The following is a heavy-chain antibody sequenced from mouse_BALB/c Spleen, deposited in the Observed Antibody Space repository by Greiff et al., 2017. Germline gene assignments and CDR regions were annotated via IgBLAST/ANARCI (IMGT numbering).Heavy chain of an antibody. V-gene: IGHV5-17*02. CDR2: ISSGSSTI. Sequence: EVKLVESGGGLVQPGGSRKLSCAASGFTFSSFGMHWVRQAPEKGLEWVAYISSGSSTIYYADTVKGRFTISRDNPKNTLFLQMTSLRSEDTAMYYCAREVGYDRFFDYWGQGTTLTVSS. J-gene: IGHJ2*01. CDR1: GFTFSSFG. D-gene: IGHD2-12*01. CDR3: AREVGYDRFFDY.